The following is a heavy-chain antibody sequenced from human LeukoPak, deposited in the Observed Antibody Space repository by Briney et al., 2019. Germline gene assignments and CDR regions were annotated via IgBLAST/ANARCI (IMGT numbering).Heavy chain of an antibody. V-gene: IGHV1-69*06. J-gene: IGHJ4*02. D-gene: IGHD3-3*01. CDR3: ARDRNTDFWSGYYTNYFDY. CDR2: IIPIFGTA. Sequence: GASVKVSCKASGYTFTSYAMNWVRQAPGQGLEWMGGIIPIFGTANYAQKFQGRVTITADKSTSTAYMELSSLRSEDTAVYYCARDRNTDFWSGYYTNYFDYWGQGTLVTVSS. CDR1: GYTFTSYA.